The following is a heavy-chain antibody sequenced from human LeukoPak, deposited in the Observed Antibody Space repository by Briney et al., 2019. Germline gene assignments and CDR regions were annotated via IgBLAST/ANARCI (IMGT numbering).Heavy chain of an antibody. CDR1: GFSFGKYW. CDR2: IKQDGSQK. Sequence: PGGSLRLSCAASGFSFGKYWMSWVRQAPGKGLEWVAHIKQDGSQKHDVDSAKGRFTFSRDNAKNSLFLQMNSLRAEDTAVYYCARLSFYSFDYWGQGTLVTVSS. D-gene: IGHD2/OR15-2a*01. CDR3: ARLSFYSFDY. V-gene: IGHV3-7*01. J-gene: IGHJ4*01.